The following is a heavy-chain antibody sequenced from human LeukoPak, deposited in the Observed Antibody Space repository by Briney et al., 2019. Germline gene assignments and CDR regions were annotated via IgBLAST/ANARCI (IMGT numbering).Heavy chain of an antibody. J-gene: IGHJ3*02. CDR1: GFTFSSYA. CDR3: AKDFEQQLGTDLDAFDI. CDR2: ISGSGGST. V-gene: IGHV3-23*01. D-gene: IGHD6-13*01. Sequence: PGGSLRLSCAASGFTFSSYAMSWVRQAPGKGLEWVSAISGSGGSTYYADSVKGRFTISRDNSKNTLYLQMNSLRAEDTAVYYCAKDFEQQLGTDLDAFDIWGQGTMVTVSS.